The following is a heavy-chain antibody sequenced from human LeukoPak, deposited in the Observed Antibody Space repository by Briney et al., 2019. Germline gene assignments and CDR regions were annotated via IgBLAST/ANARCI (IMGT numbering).Heavy chain of an antibody. J-gene: IGHJ6*03. CDR3: VRGGAALGGYYMDV. CDR2: IIPIFGTA. V-gene: IGHV1-69*05. D-gene: IGHD3-10*01. CDR1: GGTFSSYA. Sequence: ASVKVSCKASGGTFSSYAISWVRQAPGQGLEWMGGIIPIFGTANYAQKFQGRVAITTDESTSTAYMELSSLRSEDTAVYYCVRGGAALGGYYMDVWGKGTTVTVSS.